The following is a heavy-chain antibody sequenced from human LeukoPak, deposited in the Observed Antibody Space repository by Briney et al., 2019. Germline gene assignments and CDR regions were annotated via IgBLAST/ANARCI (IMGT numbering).Heavy chain of an antibody. D-gene: IGHD1-1*01. CDR2: MRPATGDK. J-gene: IGHJ4*02. Sequence: ASVKVSCKASGYTFTNYDIHWVRQGTGQGLEGMGWMRPATGDKGFAQKFQGRITLTRDTSITTAYMELRGLRSEDTAVYYCIRRGSFDYWGKGALVTVSS. V-gene: IGHV1-8*01. CDR1: GYTFTNYD. CDR3: IRRGSFDY.